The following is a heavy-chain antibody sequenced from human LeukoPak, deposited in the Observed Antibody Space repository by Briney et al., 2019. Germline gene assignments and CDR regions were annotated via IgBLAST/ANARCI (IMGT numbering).Heavy chain of an antibody. Sequence: YPGGSLRLSCAASGFTFSGSAMHWVRQASGKGLEWVGRIRSKANSYATAYAASVKGRFTIYRDDSKNTAYLQMNSLKTEDTAVYYCTRLPNVTYWGQGTLVTVSS. D-gene: IGHD3-16*01. V-gene: IGHV3-73*01. J-gene: IGHJ4*02. CDR3: TRLPNVTY. CDR2: IRSKANSYAT. CDR1: GFTFSGSA.